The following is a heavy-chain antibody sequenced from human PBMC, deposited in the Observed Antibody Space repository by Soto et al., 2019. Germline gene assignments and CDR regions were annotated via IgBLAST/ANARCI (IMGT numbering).Heavy chain of an antibody. Sequence: QVQLQESGPGLVKPSQTLSLSCTVSGGSIISGDYYWSWIRQPPGKGLEWIGYIFHSGSTYYNPSLKCRVTTSVDTSKNQFPLKLSSVTAADTAVYYCARFLGYCSSTSCYKVAFDMWGQGTMVTVSS. J-gene: IGHJ3*02. D-gene: IGHD2-2*02. CDR2: IFHSGST. CDR1: GGSIISGDYY. V-gene: IGHV4-30-4*01. CDR3: ARFLGYCSSTSCYKVAFDM.